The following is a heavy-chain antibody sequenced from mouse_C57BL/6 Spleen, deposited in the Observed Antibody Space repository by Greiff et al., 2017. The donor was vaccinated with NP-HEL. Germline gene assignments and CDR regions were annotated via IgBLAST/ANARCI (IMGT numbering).Heavy chain of an antibody. V-gene: IGHV1-18*01. CDR1: GYTFTDYN. D-gene: IGHD2-4*01. J-gene: IGHJ4*01. CDR3: ARSGSTMITNYYAMDY. CDR2: INPNNGGT. Sequence: EVQLQQSGPELVKPGASVKIPCKASGYTFTDYNMDWVKQSHGKSLEWIGDINPNNGGTIYNQKFKGQATLTVDKSSSTAYMELRSLTSEDTAVYYCARSGSTMITNYYAMDYWGQGTSVTVSS.